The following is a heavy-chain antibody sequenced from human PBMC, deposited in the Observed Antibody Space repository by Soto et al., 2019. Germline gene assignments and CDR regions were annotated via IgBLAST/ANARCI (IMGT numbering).Heavy chain of an antibody. Sequence: SETLSLTCAVYGGSFSGYYWSWIRQPPGKGLEWIGEINHSGSTNYNPSLKSRVTISVDTSKNQFSLKLSSVTAADTAVYYCARGDYGDYSKPLGPYYYYGMDVWGQGTTVTVSS. D-gene: IGHD4-17*01. CDR3: ARGDYGDYSKPLGPYYYYGMDV. CDR1: GGSFSGYY. V-gene: IGHV4-34*01. CDR2: INHSGST. J-gene: IGHJ6*02.